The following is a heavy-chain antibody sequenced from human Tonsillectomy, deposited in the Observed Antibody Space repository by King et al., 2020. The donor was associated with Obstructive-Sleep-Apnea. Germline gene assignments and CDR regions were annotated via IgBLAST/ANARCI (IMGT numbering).Heavy chain of an antibody. V-gene: IGHV4-34*01. Sequence: VQLQQWGAGLLKPSETLSLTCAVFGGSFSDYYWSWILHPPGKGLEWIGEIKHSGITNYNPSLKSRVTISVDTSRNQFSLKLNSVTAADTAVHYCARGSGAAAVNWFDPWGQGTLVTVSS. J-gene: IGHJ5*02. CDR3: ARGSGAAAVNWFDP. CDR2: IKHSGIT. D-gene: IGHD6-13*01. CDR1: GGSFSDYY.